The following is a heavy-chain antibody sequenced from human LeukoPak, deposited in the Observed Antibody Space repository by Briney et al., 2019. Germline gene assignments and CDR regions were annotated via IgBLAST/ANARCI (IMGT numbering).Heavy chain of an antibody. Sequence: GGSLRLSCAASGFTVSSNYMSWVRQAPGKGLEWVAVVAHDGSNEYFVDSVKGRFTISRDNSKNTLYLQMNSLRPEDSAVYYCAKEGYYGSGSFPDHWGQGTLVTVSS. J-gene: IGHJ4*02. CDR2: VAHDGSNE. V-gene: IGHV3-30*18. CDR3: AKEGYYGSGSFPDH. D-gene: IGHD3-10*01. CDR1: GFTVSSNY.